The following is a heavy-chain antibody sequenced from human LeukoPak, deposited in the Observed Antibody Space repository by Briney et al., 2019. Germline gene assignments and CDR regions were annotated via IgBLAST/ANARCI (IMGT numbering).Heavy chain of an antibody. CDR2: IYYSGST. V-gene: IGHV4-39*01. CDR3: ARGQRDPIVVVTYFDY. D-gene: IGHD2-21*02. Sequence: SETLSLTCTVSGGSISSSSDYWGWIRQPPGKGLEWIANIYYSGSTFYNPSLKSRVTISVDTSKNQFSLKLSSVTAADTAVYYCARGQRDPIVVVTYFDYWGQGTLVTVSS. J-gene: IGHJ4*02. CDR1: GGSISSSSDY.